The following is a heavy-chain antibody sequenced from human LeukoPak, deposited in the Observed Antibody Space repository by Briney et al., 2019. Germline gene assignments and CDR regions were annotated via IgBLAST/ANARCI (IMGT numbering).Heavy chain of an antibody. CDR3: ARGMAPYAFDI. Sequence: SETLSLTCTVSGGFISSYYWSWIRQRPGKGLEWIGYIYYSGSTNYNPSLKSRVTISVDTSKNQFSLKLSSVTAADTAVYYCARGMAPYAFDIWGQGTMVTVSS. D-gene: IGHD2-8*01. CDR2: IYYSGST. J-gene: IGHJ3*02. V-gene: IGHV4-59*01. CDR1: GGFISSYY.